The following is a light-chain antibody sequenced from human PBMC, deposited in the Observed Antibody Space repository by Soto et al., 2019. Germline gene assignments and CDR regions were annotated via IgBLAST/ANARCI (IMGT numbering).Light chain of an antibody. CDR3: QHYDTFPYT. CDR1: QSIDNW. J-gene: IGKJ2*01. V-gene: IGKV1-5*01. CDR2: VAS. Sequence: DIQMTQSPSFVSASVGDRVTITCRASQSIDNWLAWYQQKPGKAPKLLIYVASTLESGVSSGFSGSGSGTEFTLTISSLRPDDFATYYCQHYDTFPYTFGQGTKLEIK.